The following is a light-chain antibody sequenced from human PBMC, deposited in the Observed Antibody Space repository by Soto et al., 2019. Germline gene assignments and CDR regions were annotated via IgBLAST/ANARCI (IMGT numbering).Light chain of an antibody. CDR1: SSDVGNNNY. CDR3: CSYAGSYTWV. Sequence: QSALTQPRSVSGSPGQSVTISCTGTSSDVGNNNYVSWYQQHPGKAPKLMISDVSKRPSGVPDRFSGSKSGNTASLTISGLQAEDEADYYCCSYAGSYTWVFGGGTKVTVL. J-gene: IGLJ3*02. CDR2: DVS. V-gene: IGLV2-11*01.